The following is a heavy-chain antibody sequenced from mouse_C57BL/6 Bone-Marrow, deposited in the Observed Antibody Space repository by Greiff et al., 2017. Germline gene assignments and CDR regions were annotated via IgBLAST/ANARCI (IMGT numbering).Heavy chain of an antibody. Sequence: VQLQQSGAELVRPGASVKLSCTASGFNIQDDYMHWVKQRPEQGLEWIGWIDPENGDTEYASKFPGKATITADTSSNTAYLQLSSLTSEDTAVYYCTTFWSTYDYDGYYAMDYWGQGTSVTVSS. CDR3: TTFWSTYDYDGYYAMDY. CDR1: GFNIQDDY. CDR2: IDPENGDT. D-gene: IGHD2-4*01. J-gene: IGHJ4*01. V-gene: IGHV14-4*01.